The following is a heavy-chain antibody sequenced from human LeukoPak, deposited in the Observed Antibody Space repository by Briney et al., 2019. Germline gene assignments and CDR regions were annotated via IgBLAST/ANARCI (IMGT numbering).Heavy chain of an antibody. CDR1: GGFFSGYY. J-gene: IGHJ3*02. D-gene: IGHD3-10*01. V-gene: IGHV4-34*01. CDR3: AAWRNLLGRYYGSGSKGAFDI. CDR2: INHSGST. Sequence: PSETLSLTCAVYGGFFSGYYWSWIRQPPGKGLEWIGEINHSGSTNYNPSLKSRVTISVDTSKNQFSLKLSSVTAADTAVYYCAAWRNLLGRYYGSGSKGAFDIWGQGTMVTVPS.